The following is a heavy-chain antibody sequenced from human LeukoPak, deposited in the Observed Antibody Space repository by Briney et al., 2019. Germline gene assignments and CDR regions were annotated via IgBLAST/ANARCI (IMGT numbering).Heavy chain of an antibody. CDR1: GYTFTGYY. D-gene: IGHD1-26*01. CDR3: VRPYSGSYYQDAFDI. J-gene: IGHJ3*02. V-gene: IGHV1-2*02. Sequence: ASVKVSCKASGYTFTGYYMHWVRQAPGQGLEWMGWINPNSGGTNYAQKFQGRVTMTRDTSISTAYMELSRLRSDDTAAYYCVRPYSGSYYQDAFDIWGQGTMVTVSS. CDR2: INPNSGGT.